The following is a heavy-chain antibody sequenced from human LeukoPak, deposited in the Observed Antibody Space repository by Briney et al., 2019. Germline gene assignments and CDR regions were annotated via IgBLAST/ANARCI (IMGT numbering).Heavy chain of an antibody. V-gene: IGHV4-39*07. D-gene: IGHD2-21*02. CDR2: IYYSGST. J-gene: IGHJ5*01. CDR3: ARGIVVVTARFDS. Sequence: SETLSLTCTVSGGSISSGGYYWSWIRQPPGKGLEWIGSIYYSGSTYYNPSLKSRVTISVDTSKNQFSLKLSSVTAADTAVYYCARGIVVVTARFDSWGQGTLVTVSS. CDR1: GGSISSGGYY.